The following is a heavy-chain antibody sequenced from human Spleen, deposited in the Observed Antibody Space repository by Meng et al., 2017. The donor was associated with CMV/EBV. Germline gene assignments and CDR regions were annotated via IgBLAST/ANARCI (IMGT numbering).Heavy chain of an antibody. CDR1: GFTFSGYG. Sequence: GESLKISCAASGFTFSGYGMHWVRQPPGKGLEWVSFIHYDGTNKYYADSVKGRFTISRDNSKNTLYLQMNSLRAEDTAVYYCAKDLKKGSGSFSPARSGYYYGMDVWGQGTTVTVSS. J-gene: IGHJ6*02. CDR3: AKDLKKGSGSFSPARSGYYYGMDV. V-gene: IGHV3-30*02. D-gene: IGHD3-10*01. CDR2: IHYDGTNK.